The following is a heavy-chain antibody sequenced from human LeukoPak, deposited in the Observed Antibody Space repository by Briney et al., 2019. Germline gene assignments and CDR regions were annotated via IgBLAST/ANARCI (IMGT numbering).Heavy chain of an antibody. Sequence: GGSLRLSCTVPGFTFSDYYMSWIRQAPGRGLEWVSYISSSGRTIYYADSVKGRFTISWDNAKNSLFLQINNLRADDTAIYYCARLLAYNSGGEAFDHWGQGTLVTVSS. V-gene: IGHV3-11*04. CDR1: GFTFSDYY. J-gene: IGHJ4*02. CDR3: ARLLAYNSGGEAFDH. D-gene: IGHD1-20*01. CDR2: ISSSGRTI.